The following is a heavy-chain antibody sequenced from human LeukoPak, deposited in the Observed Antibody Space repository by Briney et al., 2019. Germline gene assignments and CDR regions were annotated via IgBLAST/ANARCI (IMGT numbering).Heavy chain of an antibody. D-gene: IGHD2-2*01. Sequence: ASVKVSCRTSGYIFTKYGVSWVRHAPGRGLEWMGWISGYDANTNYPQKFQGRVTMTIDRSTTTAYMELRSLRSDDTAVYYCARDVVSYASDYWGQGTLVTVSS. J-gene: IGHJ4*02. V-gene: IGHV1-18*01. CDR1: GYIFTKYG. CDR2: ISGYDANT. CDR3: ARDVVSYASDY.